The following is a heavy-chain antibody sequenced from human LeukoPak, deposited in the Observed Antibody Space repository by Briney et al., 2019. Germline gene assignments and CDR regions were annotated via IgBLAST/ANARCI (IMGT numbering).Heavy chain of an antibody. V-gene: IGHV3-23*01. CDR2: ISGSVGET. CDR3: AKETPHNAG. CDR1: GFTFSNYA. Sequence: GGSLRLSCAASGFTFSNYAMSWVRQAPGKGLEWVSAISGSVGETYYADFVKGRLTISRDNSKNTLYMQMNSVIAEHTALYYCAKETPHNAGGGEGSLVTVSS. J-gene: IGHJ4*02. D-gene: IGHD2-2*01.